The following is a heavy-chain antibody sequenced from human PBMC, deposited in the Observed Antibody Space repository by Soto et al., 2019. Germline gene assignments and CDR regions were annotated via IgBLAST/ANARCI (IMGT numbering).Heavy chain of an antibody. J-gene: IGHJ5*02. Sequence: QIQLVQSGAEVKKPGSSVKVSCKASGSTFSSYAISWVRHAPGQGLEWMGGIIPIFGTANYAQKFQGRVTITADESTSTAYMELSSLRSEDTAVYYCASRGLQPPNWFDPWGQGTLVTVSS. CDR1: GSTFSSYA. CDR2: IIPIFGTA. CDR3: ASRGLQPPNWFDP. D-gene: IGHD4-4*01. V-gene: IGHV1-69*12.